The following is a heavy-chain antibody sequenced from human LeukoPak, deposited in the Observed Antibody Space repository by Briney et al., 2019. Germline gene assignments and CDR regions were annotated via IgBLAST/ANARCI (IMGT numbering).Heavy chain of an antibody. CDR3: AIRGSYWAWAH. D-gene: IGHD1-26*01. J-gene: IGHJ4*02. Sequence: PRGSLRLSCAASGFTFSIYATSCGRHPPGGGLEWVSSISGSGSGGSSYYSDSVKGRFTISRDNSKNTLYVQMNSLRAEDTAVYYCAIRGSYWAWAHWGQGTLVTVSS. V-gene: IGHV3-23*01. CDR1: GFTFSIYA. CDR2: ISGSGSGGSS.